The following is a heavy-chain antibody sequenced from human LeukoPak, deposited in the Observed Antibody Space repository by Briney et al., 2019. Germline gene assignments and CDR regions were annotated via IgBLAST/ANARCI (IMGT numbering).Heavy chain of an antibody. CDR1: GGPFSGYY. J-gene: IGHJ4*02. V-gene: IGHV4-34*01. CDR2: INHSGST. D-gene: IGHD3-22*01. CDR3: ARTDSSGTFDY. Sequence: SETLSLTCAVYGGPFSGYYWIWIRQPPGKGLEWIGEINHSGSTNYNPSLKSRVTISVDTSKNQFSLKLSSVTAADTAVYYCARTDSSGTFDYWGQGTLVTVSS.